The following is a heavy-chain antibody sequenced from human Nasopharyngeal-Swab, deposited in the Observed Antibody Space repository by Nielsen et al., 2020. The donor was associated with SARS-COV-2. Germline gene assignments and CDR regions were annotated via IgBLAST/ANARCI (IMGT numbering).Heavy chain of an antibody. CDR3: TTGLGGAWSHDGR. CDR1: GFIFGSSW. D-gene: IGHD1-1*01. V-gene: IGHV3-15*01. CDR2: IKNRNDGGTA. Sequence: GESLQISCVGSGFIFGSSWMNWVRQAPGKGLEWVGRIKNRNDGGTAAYAAPVRGRFTISRDDSRDTLFLQMDSLKLEDTGMYYCTTGLGGAWSHDGRWGQGALVIVSS. J-gene: IGHJ1*01.